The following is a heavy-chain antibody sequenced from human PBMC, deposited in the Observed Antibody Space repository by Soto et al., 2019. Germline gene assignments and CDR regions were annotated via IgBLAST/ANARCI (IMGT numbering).Heavy chain of an antibody. D-gene: IGHD3-10*01. J-gene: IGHJ5*02. CDR3: AREFTMVRGALYNWFDP. Sequence: ASVKVSCKASGYTFTSYGISWVRQAPGQGLEWMGWISAYNGNTNYAQKLQGRVTMTTDTSTSTAYMELRSLRSDDTAVYYCAREFTMVRGALYNWFDPWGQGTLVTVSS. V-gene: IGHV1-18*01. CDR2: ISAYNGNT. CDR1: GYTFTSYG.